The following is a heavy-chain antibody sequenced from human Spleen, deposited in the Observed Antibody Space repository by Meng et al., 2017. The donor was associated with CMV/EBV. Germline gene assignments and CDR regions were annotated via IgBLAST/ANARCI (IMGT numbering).Heavy chain of an antibody. CDR2: INTYNGNT. V-gene: IGHV1-18*01. CDR3: ARSMTIYQIDV. Sequence: ASVKVSCKASGGTFSSYAISWVRQAPGQGLEWMGWINTYNGNTNYAQKFQGRVTISTDRSTKTVYMDLRSLRSDDTAVYYCARSMTIYQIDVRGQGTTVTVSS. J-gene: IGHJ6*02. D-gene: IGHD3-3*01. CDR1: GGTFSSYA.